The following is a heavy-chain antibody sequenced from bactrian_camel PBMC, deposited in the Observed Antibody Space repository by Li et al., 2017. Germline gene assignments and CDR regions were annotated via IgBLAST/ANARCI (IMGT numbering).Heavy chain of an antibody. V-gene: IGHV3S40*01. J-gene: IGHJ4*01. Sequence: VQLVESGGGSVQSGGSLTLSCVASGYSYNRYCMGWFRQIPGKGREGVAALYHGDHGADKPSYADSVKGRFTISQDNAKNMVYLQLNSLKPEDTDMYYCAARSRVRGIWSVTLDSNEYSVWGQGTQVTVS. CDR3: AARSRVRGIWSVTLDSNEYSV. D-gene: IGHD6*01. CDR1: GYSYNRYC. CDR2: LYHGDHGADKP.